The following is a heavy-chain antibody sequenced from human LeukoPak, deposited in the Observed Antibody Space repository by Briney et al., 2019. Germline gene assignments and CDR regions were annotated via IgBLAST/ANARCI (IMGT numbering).Heavy chain of an antibody. V-gene: IGHV1-18*01. CDR2: ISAYNGNT. CDR3: ARGQTYHSGSYSLDY. CDR1: GYTFTSYG. J-gene: IGHJ4*02. Sequence: ASVKVSCKASGYTFTSYGISRVRQAPGQGLEWMGWISAYNGNTNYAQKFQGRVTMTRNTSISTAYMELSSLRSEDTAVYYCARGQTYHSGSYSLDYWGQGTLVTVSS. D-gene: IGHD1-26*01.